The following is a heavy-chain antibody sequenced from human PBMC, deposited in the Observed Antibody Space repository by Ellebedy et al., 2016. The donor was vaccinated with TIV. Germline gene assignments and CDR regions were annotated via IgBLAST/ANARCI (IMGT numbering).Heavy chain of an antibody. J-gene: IGHJ4*02. CDR3: ARGPGLQYFDPYFDY. CDR1: GYSISSGFY. Sequence: SETLSLTXTVSGYSISSGFYWGWIRQSPEKGLEWIGNIFRNGNTYYNPSLTGRVTISLEASQNRFSLRVSSVTAADTAVYFCARGPGLQYFDPYFDYWGQGTLVTVSS. V-gene: IGHV4-38-2*02. D-gene: IGHD3-9*01. CDR2: IFRNGNT.